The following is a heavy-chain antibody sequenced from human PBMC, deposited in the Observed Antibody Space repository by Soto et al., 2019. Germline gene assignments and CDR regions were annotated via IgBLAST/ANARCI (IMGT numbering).Heavy chain of an antibody. V-gene: IGHV3-23*01. CDR1: GFTFSRYA. Sequence: EVQVLESGGGLVQPGGSLRLSCAASGFTFSRYAMNWVRQAPGKGLEWVSAISGRGSSTYYADSVKGRFTISRDNSNNALYLQMNSLRVEDTGVYFCAKDSANYYDSSGYIDWGRGTLVTVSS. CDR3: AKDSANYYDSSGYID. D-gene: IGHD3-22*01. J-gene: IGHJ4*02. CDR2: ISGRGSST.